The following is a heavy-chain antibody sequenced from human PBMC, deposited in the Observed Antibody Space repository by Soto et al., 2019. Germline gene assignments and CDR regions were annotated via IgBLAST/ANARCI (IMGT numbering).Heavy chain of an antibody. CDR2: FYHSGST. J-gene: IGHJ4*02. CDR1: GGSISSSNW. CDR3: ARDHSSSWFDY. Sequence: QVQLQESGPGLVKPSGTLSLTCAVSGGSISSSNWWSWVRQPPGKGLEWIGEFYHSGSTNYNPSLKSRVTLSVDKSKNQFSRKLSSVTAADTAVYYCARDHSSSWFDYWGQGTLVTVSS. D-gene: IGHD6-13*01. V-gene: IGHV4-4*02.